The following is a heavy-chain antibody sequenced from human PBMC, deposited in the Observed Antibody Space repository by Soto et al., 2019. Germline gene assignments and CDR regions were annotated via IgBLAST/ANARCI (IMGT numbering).Heavy chain of an antibody. CDR2: INPNSGGT. CDR3: ERGQYFDWLWYGMDV. D-gene: IGHD3-9*01. J-gene: IGHJ6*02. Sequence: VASVKVSCKASGYTFTGYYMHWVRQAPGQGLEWMGWINPNSGGTNYAQKFQGWVTMTRDTSISTAYMELSRLRSDDTAVYYCERGQYFDWLWYGMDVWGQGTTVTVSS. CDR1: GYTFTGYY. V-gene: IGHV1-2*04.